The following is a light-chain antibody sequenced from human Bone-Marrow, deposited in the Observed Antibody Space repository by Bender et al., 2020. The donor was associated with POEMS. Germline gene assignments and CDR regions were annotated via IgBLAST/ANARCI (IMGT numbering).Light chain of an antibody. CDR1: RNDVGSYGL. V-gene: IGLV2-14*02. CDR2: EVS. CDR3: SSYTSSSTWV. J-gene: IGLJ3*02. Sequence: QSALTQPASVSGSPGQSITISCTGARNDVGSYGLVSWYQQRPGKAPKLMIYEVSNRPSGVPDRFSGSKSGNTASLTISGLQAEDEADYYCSSYTSSSTWVFGGGTKLTVL.